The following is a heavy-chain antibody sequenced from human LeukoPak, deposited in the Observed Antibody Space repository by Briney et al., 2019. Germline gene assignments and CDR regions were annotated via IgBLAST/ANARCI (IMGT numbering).Heavy chain of an antibody. V-gene: IGHV3-7*01. J-gene: IGHJ4*02. CDR3: ATVGRDYDTSGYVSA. Sequence: GGSLRLSCAAFGFTFRGYWMSWVRQAPGKGLEWVANINQDGSRTYYVDSVKGRFSIARDNAKNSIYLLMNSLRAEDTALYYCATVGRDYDTSGYVSAWGQGSQVTVSS. D-gene: IGHD3-22*01. CDR1: GFTFRGYW. CDR2: INQDGSRT.